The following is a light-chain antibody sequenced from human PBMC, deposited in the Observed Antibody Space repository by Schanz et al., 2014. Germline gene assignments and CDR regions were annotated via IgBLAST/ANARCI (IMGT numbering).Light chain of an antibody. J-gene: IGKJ2*01. Sequence: DIVMTQFPLSLPVTPGEPATISCRSSQSLLHSDGYTYLDWYLQKPGQSPQLLIYLGSYRASGVPDRFSGSGSGTDFTLKISRVEAEDVGVYYCMQSLQTPLTFGQGTKLEIK. CDR2: LGS. CDR1: QSLLHSDGYTY. CDR3: MQSLQTPLT. V-gene: IGKV2-28*01.